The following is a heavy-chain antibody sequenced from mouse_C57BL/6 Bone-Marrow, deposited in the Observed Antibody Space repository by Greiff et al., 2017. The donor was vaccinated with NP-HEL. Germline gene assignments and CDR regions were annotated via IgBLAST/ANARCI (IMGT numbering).Heavy chain of an antibody. Sequence: QVQLQQSGPELVKPGASVKISCKASGYAFSGSWMNWVKQRPGKGLEWIGRIYPGDGDTNYNGKFKGKATLTADKSSSTAYMQLSSLTSEDSAVYFCASKGFFDYWGQGTTLTVSS. D-gene: IGHD1-3*01. CDR2: IYPGDGDT. CDR1: GYAFSGSW. J-gene: IGHJ2*01. CDR3: ASKGFFDY. V-gene: IGHV1-82*01.